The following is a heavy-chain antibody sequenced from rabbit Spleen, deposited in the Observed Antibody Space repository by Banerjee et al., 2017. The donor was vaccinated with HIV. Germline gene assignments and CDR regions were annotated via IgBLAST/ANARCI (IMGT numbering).Heavy chain of an antibody. V-gene: IGHV1S45*01. CDR3: ARDGAGGSYFAL. CDR1: GFSFSSSYY. Sequence: QEQLEESGGGLVQPEGSLTLTCTASGFSFSSSYYMCWVRQAPGKGLEWIACIDVAKYGTTYYTSWAKGRFTISRISSTTVTLQMTSLTAADTATYFCARDGAGGSYFALWGPGTLVTVS. D-gene: IGHD8-1*01. J-gene: IGHJ4*01. CDR2: IDVAKYGTT.